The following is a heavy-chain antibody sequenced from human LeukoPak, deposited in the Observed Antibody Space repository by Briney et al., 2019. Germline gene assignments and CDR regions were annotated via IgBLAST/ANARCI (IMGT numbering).Heavy chain of an antibody. CDR1: GYTFTGYY. D-gene: IGHD3-22*01. CDR2: INPNSGGT. V-gene: IGHV1-2*06. J-gene: IGHJ4*02. CDR3: AREGSYDSSGIPLYYFDY. Sequence: ASVTVSCKASGYTFTGYYMHWVRQAPGQGLEWMGRINPNSGGTNYAQKFQGRVTMTRDTSISTAYMELSRLRSDDTAVYYCAREGSYDSSGIPLYYFDYWGQGTLVTVSS.